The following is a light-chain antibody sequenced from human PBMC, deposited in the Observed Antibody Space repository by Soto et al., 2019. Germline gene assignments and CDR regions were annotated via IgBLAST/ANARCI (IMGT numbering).Light chain of an antibody. Sequence: IKLNKSPSSLSTSVRDRVTITCRASQGISSYLAWYQQKPGKAPKLLIYGASSLEGGVPSRFSGSGSGTDFTLTISSLQPDDFATYYCQQYSSSATFGQGTIV. CDR3: QQYSSSAT. J-gene: IGKJ1*01. CDR1: QGISSY. CDR2: GAS. V-gene: IGKV1-13*02.